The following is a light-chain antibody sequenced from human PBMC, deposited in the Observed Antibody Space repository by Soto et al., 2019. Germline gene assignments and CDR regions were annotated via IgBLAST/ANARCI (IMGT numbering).Light chain of an antibody. J-gene: IGLJ7*01. CDR1: SSDVGGYNY. CDR2: EVS. CDR3: SSYTSSSTLV. V-gene: IGLV2-14*01. Sequence: QSVLTQPASVSGSPGQSITISCTGTSSDVGGYNYVSWYQHHPGKAPKLMLYEVSNRPSGVSNRFSGSKSGDTASLIISGLQAEDEADYYCSSYTSSSTLVLGGGTQLTVL.